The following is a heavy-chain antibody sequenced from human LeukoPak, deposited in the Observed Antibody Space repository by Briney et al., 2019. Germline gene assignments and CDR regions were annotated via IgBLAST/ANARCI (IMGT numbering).Heavy chain of an antibody. D-gene: IGHD3-10*01. V-gene: IGHV1-69*04. J-gene: IGHJ4*02. CDR2: IIPILGIA. CDR3: ARDTTPYYYGSGSYYPKGAYFDY. Sequence: SVKVSCKVSGGTFSSYAISWVRQAPGQGLEWMGRIIPILGIANYAQKFQGRVTITADKSTSTAYMELSSLRSEDTAVYYCARDTTPYYYGSGSYYPKGAYFDYWGQGTLVTVSS. CDR1: GGTFSSYA.